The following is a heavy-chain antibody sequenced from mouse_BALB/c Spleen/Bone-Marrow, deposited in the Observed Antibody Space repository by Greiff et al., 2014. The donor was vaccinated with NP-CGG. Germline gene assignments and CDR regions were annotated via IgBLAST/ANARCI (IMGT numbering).Heavy chain of an antibody. Sequence: EVQLQQSGPDLVKPSQSLSLTCTVTGYSITSYYSWHWIRQFPGNKLKWMGYIHYSGTTVYNPSLKSRISITRDTSNNQFFLQLNSVTTEDTATYYCARFAGTPYTMDYWGQGTSVTVSS. J-gene: IGHJ4*01. V-gene: IGHV3-1*02. D-gene: IGHD4-1*01. CDR1: GYSITSYYS. CDR3: ARFAGTPYTMDY. CDR2: IHYSGTT.